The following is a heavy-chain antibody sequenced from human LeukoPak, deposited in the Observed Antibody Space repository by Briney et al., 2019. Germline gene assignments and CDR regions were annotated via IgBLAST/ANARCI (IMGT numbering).Heavy chain of an antibody. D-gene: IGHD3-9*01. J-gene: IGHJ4*02. Sequence: ASVKVSCKVSGYTFTDYYMHWVQQAPGKGLEWMGLVDPEDGETIYAEKFQGRVTITADTSTDTAYMELSSLRSEDTAAYYCATVDDILTGYSTTDYWGQGTLVTVSS. V-gene: IGHV1-69-2*01. CDR2: VDPEDGET. CDR1: GYTFTDYY. CDR3: ATVDDILTGYSTTDY.